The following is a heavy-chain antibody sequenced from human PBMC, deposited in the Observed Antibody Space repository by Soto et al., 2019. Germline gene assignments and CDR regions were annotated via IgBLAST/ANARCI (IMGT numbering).Heavy chain of an antibody. CDR2: IIPIFGTA. V-gene: IGHV1-69*01. D-gene: IGHD3-22*01. CDR1: GGTFSSYA. CDR3: AGNTYYYDSSGYDYFDY. Sequence: QVQLVQSGAEVKKPGSSVKVSCKASGGTFSSYAISWVRQAPGQGLEWMGGIIPIFGTANYAQKFQGRVPITADESTSTAYMELSSLRSEDTAVYYCAGNTYYYDSSGYDYFDYWGQGTLVTVSS. J-gene: IGHJ4*02.